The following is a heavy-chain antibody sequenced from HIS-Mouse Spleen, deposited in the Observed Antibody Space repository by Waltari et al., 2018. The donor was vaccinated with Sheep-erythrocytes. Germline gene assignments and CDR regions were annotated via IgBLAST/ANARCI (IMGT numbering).Heavy chain of an antibody. Sequence: QITLKESGPTLVKPTQTLTLTCTFSGFSLSTSGVGVGLIRQPPGKALELLALIFWVDDKGYSPPLKGTLTITKETSKTQVVLTMTNMDPVDTATYYCAHYPIAADDAFDIWGQGTMVTVSS. CDR1: GFSLSTSGVG. V-gene: IGHV2-5*02. CDR2: IFWVDDK. CDR3: AHYPIAADDAFDI. D-gene: IGHD6-13*01. J-gene: IGHJ3*02.